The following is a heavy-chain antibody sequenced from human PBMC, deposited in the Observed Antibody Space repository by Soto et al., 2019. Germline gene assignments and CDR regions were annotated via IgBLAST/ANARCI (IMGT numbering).Heavy chain of an antibody. CDR2: SYYSGST. J-gene: IGHJ4*02. D-gene: IGHD4-17*01. V-gene: IGHV4-61*08. CDR1: GDSISIAGFY. Sequence: SDTLSLTCTVSGDSISIAGFYWSWIRQHPGKGLEWIGYSYYSGSTNYNPALKSRVTISVDTSKNQFSLKLSSVTAADTAVYYWARVNGDYGDYFDYWGQGTLVTVSS. CDR3: ARVNGDYGDYFDY.